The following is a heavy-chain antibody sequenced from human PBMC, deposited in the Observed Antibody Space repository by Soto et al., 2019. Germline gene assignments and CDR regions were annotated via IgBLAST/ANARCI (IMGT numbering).Heavy chain of an antibody. Sequence: SETLSLTCTVSGGSISSYYWSWIRQPPGKGLEWIGYIYYSGSTNYNPSLKSRVTISEDTSKNQFSLKLSSVTAADTAVYYCARLTLYYDILTGFDSFFAPWGQGTLVTVSS. D-gene: IGHD3-9*01. CDR2: IYYSGST. CDR1: GGSISSYY. CDR3: ARLTLYYDILTGFDSFFAP. J-gene: IGHJ5*02. V-gene: IGHV4-59*01.